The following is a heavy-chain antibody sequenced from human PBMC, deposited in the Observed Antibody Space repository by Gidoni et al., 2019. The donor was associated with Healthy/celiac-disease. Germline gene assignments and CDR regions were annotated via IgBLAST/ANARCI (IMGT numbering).Heavy chain of an antibody. CDR1: GGSISSSSYY. V-gene: IGHV4-39*01. Sequence: QLQLQASGPGLVKPSETLSLTCTLSGGSISSSSYYWGWIRQPPGKGLAWIGSIYYSGSTYYNPSLKSRVTISVDTSKNQFSLKLSSVTAADTAVYYCAAKWGFGELSDWGQGTLVTVSS. J-gene: IGHJ4*02. CDR2: IYYSGST. D-gene: IGHD3-10*01. CDR3: AAKWGFGELSD.